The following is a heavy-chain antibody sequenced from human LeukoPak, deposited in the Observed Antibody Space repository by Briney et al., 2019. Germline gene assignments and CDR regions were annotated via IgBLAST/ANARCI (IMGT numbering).Heavy chain of an antibody. CDR3: AKDSRYGDSDY. J-gene: IGHJ4*02. CDR2: ISGSGGST. D-gene: IGHD4-17*01. CDR1: GFTFSSYA. V-gene: IGHV3-23*01. Sequence: GGTLRLSCAASGFTFSSYAMSWVRQAPGKGLEWVSAISGSGGSTYYADSVKGRFAISRDNSKNTLYLQMNSLRAEDTAVYYCAKDSRYGDSDYWGQGTLVTVSS.